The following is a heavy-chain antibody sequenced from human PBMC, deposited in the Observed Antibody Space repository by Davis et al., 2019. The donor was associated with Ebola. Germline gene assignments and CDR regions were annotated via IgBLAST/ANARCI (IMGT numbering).Heavy chain of an antibody. CDR3: ARDVGEHHLLNWYFDL. V-gene: IGHV3-33*01. CDR2: IWSDGSNK. Sequence: PGGSLRLSCAASGFTFSSYGMHWVRQAPGKGLEWVAIIWSDGSNKYYADSVKGRFTISRDNSKNTLYLQMNSLRAEDTAVYYCARDVGEHHLLNWYFDLWGRGTLVTVSS. CDR1: GFTFSSYG. D-gene: IGHD2-2*01. J-gene: IGHJ2*01.